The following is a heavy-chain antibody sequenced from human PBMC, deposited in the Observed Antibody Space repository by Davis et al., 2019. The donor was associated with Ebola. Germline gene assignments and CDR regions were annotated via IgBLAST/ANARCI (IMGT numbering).Heavy chain of an antibody. V-gene: IGHV3-48*02. CDR1: GFTFSSFV. CDR3: ALRNLGTYSGHFLAN. D-gene: IGHD1-26*01. J-gene: IGHJ4*02. Sequence: PGGSLRLSCAASGFTFSSFVLTWVRQAPGKGLEWVSFISVGSDKSYYADSVQGRFTISRDNAKNSLYLQMNSLRDEDTAVYYCALRNLGTYSGHFLANWGQGTLVTVSS. CDR2: ISVGSDKS.